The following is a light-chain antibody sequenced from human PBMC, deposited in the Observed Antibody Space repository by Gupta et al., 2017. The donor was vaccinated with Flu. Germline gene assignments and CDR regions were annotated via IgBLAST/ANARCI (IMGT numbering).Light chain of an antibody. CDR1: HSVGTH. J-gene: IGKJ1*01. Sequence: EIVMTQSPATVSVSPGERATLSCRASHSVGTHLAWYQQRPGQAPRLLLYYASVVETGVPARFSGSGSGTEFTLTISSLQSEDFAIYYCQQYNDWPWTFGRGTKVEIK. CDR2: YAS. CDR3: QQYNDWPWT. V-gene: IGKV3-15*01.